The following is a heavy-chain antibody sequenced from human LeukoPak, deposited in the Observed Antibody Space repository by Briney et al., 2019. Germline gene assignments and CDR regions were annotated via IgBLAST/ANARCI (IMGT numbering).Heavy chain of an antibody. CDR2: IFPGDSDT. V-gene: IGHV5-51*01. D-gene: IGHD1/OR15-1a*01. J-gene: IGHJ4*02. Sequence: GESLKISCKDSGHSFTSYWIGWVRQMPGKGLEWMGIIFPGDSDTSQSPSFQGQVTISADKSINTAYLQWSRLTASDTAIYYCATSESQTRFDYWGQGTLVTVSS. CDR1: GHSFTSYW. CDR3: ATSESQTRFDY.